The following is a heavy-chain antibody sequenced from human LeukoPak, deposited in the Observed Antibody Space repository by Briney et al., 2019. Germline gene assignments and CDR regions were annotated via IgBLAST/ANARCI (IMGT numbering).Heavy chain of an antibody. Sequence: PGGSLRLSCAASGFTFSSSAMTWVRQAPGKGLEWVSGIGGGGTGTHYADSVKGRFTVSRDNSRNTLYLQMNSLRVEDTAVYYCVRDFRSADYWGQGTLVTVSS. CDR3: VRDFRSADY. V-gene: IGHV3-23*01. CDR2: IGGGGTGT. J-gene: IGHJ4*02. CDR1: GFTFSSSA.